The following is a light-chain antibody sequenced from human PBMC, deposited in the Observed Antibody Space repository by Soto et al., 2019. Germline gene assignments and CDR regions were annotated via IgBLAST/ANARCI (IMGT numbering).Light chain of an antibody. CDR2: SAS. Sequence: DSTLTQSPSVLSASVGDTVTITCRASQALSNYLAWYQQKPGKAPDLLIYSASTLQSGVPSRFSGSGSGTDFTLTINGLQPEDFATYYCQQAASFPITFGQVTRLEIK. CDR3: QQAASFPIT. J-gene: IGKJ5*01. V-gene: IGKV1-9*01. CDR1: QALSNY.